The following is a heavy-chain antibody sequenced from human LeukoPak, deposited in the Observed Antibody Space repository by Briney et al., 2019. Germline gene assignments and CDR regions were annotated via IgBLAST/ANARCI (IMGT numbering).Heavy chain of an antibody. V-gene: IGHV4-4*02. Sequence: SGTLSLTCAVSGGSISSSNWWSWVRQPPGKGLEWIGEIYHSGSTNYNPSLKSRVTISVDKSKNQFSLKLSSVTAADTAVYYCASTSYDCSGYYPSSFSYWGQGTLVTVSS. CDR2: IYHSGST. D-gene: IGHD3-22*01. J-gene: IGHJ4*02. CDR1: GGSISSSNW. CDR3: ASTSYDCSGYYPSSFSY.